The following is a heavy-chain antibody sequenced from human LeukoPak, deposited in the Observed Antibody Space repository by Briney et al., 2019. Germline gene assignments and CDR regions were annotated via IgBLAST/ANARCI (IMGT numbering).Heavy chain of an antibody. Sequence: GGSLRLSCAASGFTFSSYWMHWVRQPPGKGLVWASRINSDGSTTNYADSVKGRFTISRDNAENTLYLQMNSLRVEDTAVYYCTRRVSATRWFDPWGQGTLVTVSS. V-gene: IGHV3-74*01. CDR3: TRRVSATRWFDP. CDR2: INSDGSTT. D-gene: IGHD2-15*01. J-gene: IGHJ5*02. CDR1: GFTFSSYW.